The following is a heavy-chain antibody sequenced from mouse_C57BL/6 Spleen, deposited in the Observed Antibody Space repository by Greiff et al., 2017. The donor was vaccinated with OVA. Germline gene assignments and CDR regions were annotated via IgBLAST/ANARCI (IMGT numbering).Heavy chain of an antibody. D-gene: IGHD2-3*01. Sequence: QVQLQQSGAELVMPGASVKLSCKASGYTFTSYWMHWVKQRPGQGLEWIGEIDPSDSYTNYNQKFKGKSTLTVDKSSSTAYMQLSSLTSEDSAVYYCARSGDGYYFYYWGQGTSVTVSS. CDR1: GYTFTSYW. CDR3: ARSGDGYYFYY. V-gene: IGHV1-69*01. J-gene: IGHJ4*01. CDR2: IDPSDSYT.